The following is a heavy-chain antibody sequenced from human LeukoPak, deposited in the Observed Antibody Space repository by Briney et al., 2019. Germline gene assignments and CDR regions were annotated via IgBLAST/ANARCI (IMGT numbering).Heavy chain of an antibody. CDR3: AELGITMIGGV. Sequence: GGSLRLSCAASGFTFSSYEMNWVRQAPGKGLEWVSYISSSGSTIYCADSVKGRSTISRDNAKNSLYLQMNSLRAEDTAVYYCAELGITMIGGVWGKGTTVTISS. J-gene: IGHJ6*04. D-gene: IGHD3-10*02. CDR2: ISSSGSTI. CDR1: GFTFSSYE. V-gene: IGHV3-48*03.